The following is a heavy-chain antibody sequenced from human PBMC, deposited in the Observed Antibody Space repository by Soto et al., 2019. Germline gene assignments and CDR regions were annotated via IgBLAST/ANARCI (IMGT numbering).Heavy chain of an antibody. CDR3: ARDLGSGYDPGDY. CDR2: IISIFGTP. J-gene: IGHJ4*02. D-gene: IGHD5-12*01. CDR1: GGTFNSYV. Sequence: QVQLVQPGVEVKKPGSSVKVSYKASGGTFNSYVFNWVRQAPGQGLEWMGGIISIFGTPNYGQKFQGRVTITADESTSTGFMELSSLTSEDTAIYYCARDLGSGYDPGDYWGQGTLVTVSS. V-gene: IGHV1-69*12.